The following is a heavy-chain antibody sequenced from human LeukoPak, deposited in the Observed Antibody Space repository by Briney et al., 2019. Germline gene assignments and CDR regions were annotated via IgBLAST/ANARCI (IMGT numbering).Heavy chain of an antibody. V-gene: IGHV3-11*03. D-gene: IGHD1-26*01. CDR2: ISSSSRYT. CDR3: AKKGAGFDP. CDR1: GFTFSDYY. Sequence: PGGSLTLSCAASGFTFSDYYMSWIRQAPGKGLEWVSYISSSSRYTNYADSVKGRFTISRDNSKNTLYLQMNSLRAEDTAVYYCAKKGAGFDPWGQGTLVTVSS. J-gene: IGHJ5*02.